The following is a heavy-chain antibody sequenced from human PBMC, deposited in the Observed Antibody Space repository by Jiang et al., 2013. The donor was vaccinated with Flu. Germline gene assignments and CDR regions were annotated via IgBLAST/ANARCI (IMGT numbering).Heavy chain of an antibody. CDR2: INPNSGGT. Sequence: LVESGAEVKKPGASVKVSCKASGYTFTGYYMHWVRQAPGQGLEWMGWINPNSGGTNYAQKFQGRVTMTRDTSISTAYMELSRLRSDDTAVYYCARVPIWFGSDAFDIWGQGTMATVSS. CDR3: ARVPIWFGSDAFDI. D-gene: IGHD3-10*01. V-gene: IGHV1-2*02. CDR1: GYTFTGYY. J-gene: IGHJ3*02.